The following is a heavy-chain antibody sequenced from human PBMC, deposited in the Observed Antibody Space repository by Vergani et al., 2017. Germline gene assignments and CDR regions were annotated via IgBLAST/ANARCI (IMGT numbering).Heavy chain of an antibody. Sequence: EVMLVQSGAEVKKPGESLKISCQGSGYSITNYWIAWVRQRPGKGLEWMGIIYAGDSDVRYSPSFQGQVTMSVDKSLRTAYLQWSSLKASDTATYYCAKTHDFSSLYSSYNWFDPWGQGTQVTVSS. D-gene: IGHD3-3*01. CDR1: GYSITNYW. J-gene: IGHJ5*02. CDR2: IYAGDSDV. CDR3: AKTHDFSSLYSSYNWFDP. V-gene: IGHV5-51*03.